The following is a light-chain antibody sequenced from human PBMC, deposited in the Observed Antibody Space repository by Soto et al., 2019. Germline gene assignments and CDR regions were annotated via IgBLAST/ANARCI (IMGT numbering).Light chain of an antibody. J-gene: IGKJ1*01. V-gene: IGKV1-8*01. Sequence: AIRMTQSPSSLSASTGDRVTITCRASQGISSYLAWYQQKPGKAPKLLIYAASTLQSGVPSRFSGSGSGTDFTLTISCLQSEDFATYYCQQYYSYPGTVGQGTKVEIK. CDR2: AAS. CDR1: QGISSY. CDR3: QQYYSYPGT.